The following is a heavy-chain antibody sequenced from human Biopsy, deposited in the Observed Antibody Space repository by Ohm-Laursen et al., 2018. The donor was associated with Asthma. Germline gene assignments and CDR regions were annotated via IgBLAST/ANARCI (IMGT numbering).Heavy chain of an antibody. V-gene: IGHV1-24*01. J-gene: IGHJ4*02. CDR3: ASDFPKGYVRDNFQV. CDR1: GYSLTDLS. CDR2: HDPEEGGT. D-gene: IGHD5-12*01. Sequence: ASVKVSCKISGYSLTDLSMHWVRQAPGQGLEWMGGHDPEEGGTVNARRFQGRVTMTEDTSTDTAYMELSSLRSDDTAGYYCASDFPKGYVRDNFQVWGQGTLVTVSS.